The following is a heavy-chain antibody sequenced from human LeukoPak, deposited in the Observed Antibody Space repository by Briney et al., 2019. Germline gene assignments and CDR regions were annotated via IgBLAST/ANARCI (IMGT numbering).Heavy chain of an antibody. CDR1: GGSISSSSYY. D-gene: IGHD1-26*01. CDR2: IKQDGSEK. Sequence: PSETLSLTCTVSGGSISSSSYYWGWIRQPPGKGLEWVANIKQDGSEKYYVDSVKGRFTISRDNAKNSLYLQMNSLRAEDTAVYYCAREDQWELLEEPAPRPFDYWGQGTLVTVSS. V-gene: IGHV3-7*01. J-gene: IGHJ4*02. CDR3: AREDQWELLEEPAPRPFDY.